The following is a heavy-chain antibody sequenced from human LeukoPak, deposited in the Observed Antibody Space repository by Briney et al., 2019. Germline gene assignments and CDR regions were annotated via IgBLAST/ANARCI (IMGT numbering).Heavy chain of an antibody. CDR2: INPSGGST. CDR1: GYTFTSYY. Sequence: ASVKVSCKASGYTFTSYYMHWVRQAPAQGLEWMGIINPSGGSTSYAQKFQGRVTITADESTSTAYMELSSLRSEDTAVYYCARGPAPPWIQLWPYYYYGMDVWGQGTTVTVSS. V-gene: IGHV1-46*01. J-gene: IGHJ6*02. CDR3: ARGPAPPWIQLWPYYYYGMDV. D-gene: IGHD5-18*01.